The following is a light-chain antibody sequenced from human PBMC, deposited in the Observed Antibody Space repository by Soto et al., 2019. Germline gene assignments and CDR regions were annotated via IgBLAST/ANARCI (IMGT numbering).Light chain of an antibody. Sequence: IVLTQSPGTLSLSPVEISTLSCRASQSVSNNYLAWYQQKPGQAPRLLIYDASNRATGIPARFSGSGSGTDFTLTISSLEPEDFAVYYCQQRSNWPITFGQGTRLEIK. CDR2: DAS. J-gene: IGKJ5*01. CDR1: QSVSNNY. V-gene: IGKV3-11*01. CDR3: QQRSNWPIT.